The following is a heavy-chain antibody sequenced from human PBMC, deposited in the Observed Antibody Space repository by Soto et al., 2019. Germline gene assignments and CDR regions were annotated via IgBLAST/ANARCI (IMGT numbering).Heavy chain of an antibody. J-gene: IGHJ3*02. CDR1: GYIFIRYG. D-gene: IGHD3-16*02. CDR3: ARTSYVWGSYRSDDALDI. Sequence: QVQLVQSGAEVKKPGASVKVSCKASGYIFIRYGISWVREAPGQGLEWMGWISAYKGDTNYAQKVQGRGTMTADTPTSTAYMEVRSLRFDDTAVYYCARTSYVWGSYRSDDALDIWGQGTMFTVSS. V-gene: IGHV1-18*01. CDR2: ISAYKGDT.